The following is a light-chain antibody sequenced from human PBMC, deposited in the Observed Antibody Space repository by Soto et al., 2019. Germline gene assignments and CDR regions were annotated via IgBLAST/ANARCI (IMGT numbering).Light chain of an antibody. Sequence: DIQMTQSPSTLSASVGDRVTITCRASETISTWLAWYQQKPGKAPKLLIYRASSLETGVPSRFSGSGSGTEITLTISGLQPDDFATYYCQQYNTYWTFGQGTKVDIK. CDR1: ETISTW. CDR3: QQYNTYWT. J-gene: IGKJ1*01. CDR2: RAS. V-gene: IGKV1-5*03.